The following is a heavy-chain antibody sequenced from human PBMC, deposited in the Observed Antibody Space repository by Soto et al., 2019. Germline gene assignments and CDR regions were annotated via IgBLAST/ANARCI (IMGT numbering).Heavy chain of an antibody. CDR1: GFTFSSYA. CDR3: AKNPRVVVPVHMHENWFDP. CDR2: ISGSGGST. Sequence: PGGSLRLSCAASGFTFSSYAMSWVRQAPGKGLEWVSAISGSGGSTYYADSVKGRFTISRDNSKNTLYLQMNSLRAEDTAVYYCAKNPRVVVPVHMHENWFDPWGQGTLVTVSS. V-gene: IGHV3-23*01. D-gene: IGHD2-2*01. J-gene: IGHJ5*02.